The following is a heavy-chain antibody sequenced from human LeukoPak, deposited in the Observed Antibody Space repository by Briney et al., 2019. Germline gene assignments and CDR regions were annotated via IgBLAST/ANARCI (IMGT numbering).Heavy chain of an antibody. CDR1: GFTFSNAW. D-gene: IGHD3-16*02. Sequence: PGGSLRLSCAASGFTFSNAWMSWVRQAPGKGLEWVGRIKSKTDGGTTDYAAPVKGRFTISRDDSKNTLYLQMNSLRAEDTAVYYCARAPRMITFGGVIDWGQGTLVTVSS. V-gene: IGHV3-15*05. CDR2: IKSKTDGGTT. CDR3: ARAPRMITFGGVID. J-gene: IGHJ4*02.